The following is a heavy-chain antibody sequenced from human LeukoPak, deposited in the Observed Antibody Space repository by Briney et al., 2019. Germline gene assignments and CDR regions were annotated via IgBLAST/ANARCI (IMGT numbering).Heavy chain of an antibody. CDR1: GFSFSSFA. V-gene: IGHV3-64*01. J-gene: IGHJ4*02. CDR2: ISNNGGTT. D-gene: IGHD4-23*01. Sequence: GGSLRLSCEASGFSFSSFAMHWVRQAPGKGLGYVSGISNNGGTTYYANSVKGRFTISRDNPKNTLYLQIGSLRAEDMAVYYCAKAATVVSLPDYWGQGTLVTVSS. CDR3: AKAATVVSLPDY.